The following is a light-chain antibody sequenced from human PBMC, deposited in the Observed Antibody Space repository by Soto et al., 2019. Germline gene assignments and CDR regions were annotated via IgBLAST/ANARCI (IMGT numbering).Light chain of an antibody. CDR2: DVY. V-gene: IGLV2-14*01. Sequence: QSVLTQPASVSGSPGQSITISCTGTSSDVGGSRYVSWYQQHPGKAPKLLIFDVYSRPSGISNRFSGSKSGNTASLTISGLQAEDEADYCCSSYTTSSSYVFGAGTKVTVL. CDR3: SSYTTSSSYV. CDR1: SSDVGGSRY. J-gene: IGLJ1*01.